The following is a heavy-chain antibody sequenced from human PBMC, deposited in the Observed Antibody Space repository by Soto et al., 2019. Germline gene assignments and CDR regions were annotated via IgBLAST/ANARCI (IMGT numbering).Heavy chain of an antibody. Sequence: QVQLVQSGAEVKRPGSSVKVSCKASGDTFNFYSINWVRQAPGLGLEWMGRVNPIVSMSNYAQKFQGRVTMTPEKSTRTAYMELSSLRSEDTAIYYCASSYGSGYRAFDYWGRGALVTVSS. D-gene: IGHD3-10*01. J-gene: IGHJ4*02. CDR1: GDTFNFYS. CDR3: ASSYGSGYRAFDY. V-gene: IGHV1-69*02. CDR2: VNPIVSMS.